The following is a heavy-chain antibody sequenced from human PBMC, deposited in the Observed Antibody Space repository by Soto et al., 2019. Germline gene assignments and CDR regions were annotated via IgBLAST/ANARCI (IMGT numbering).Heavy chain of an antibody. CDR3: GRDYYYDRSGYSPLDY. Sequence: GGSLRLSCAASGFTFNSYSMNWVRQAPGKGLEWVSSISGSGSYISYADSVKGRFTISRDNTKNSLDLQMNSPRAEDTAVYYCGRDYYYDRSGYSPLDYWGQGTLATVSS. V-gene: IGHV3-21*01. CDR2: ISGSGSYI. CDR1: GFTFNSYS. J-gene: IGHJ4*02. D-gene: IGHD3-22*01.